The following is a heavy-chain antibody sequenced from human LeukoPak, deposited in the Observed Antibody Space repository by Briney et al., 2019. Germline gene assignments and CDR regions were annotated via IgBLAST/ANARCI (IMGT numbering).Heavy chain of an antibody. CDR1: GYTFTKDW. D-gene: IGHD1-26*01. J-gene: IGHJ6*02. CDR2: ISPGASNT. Sequence: GGSLKISCKDSGYTFTKDWIGWVRQMPGKGLEWMGIISPGASNTRYSPSFQGQVTISADKSISTAYLQWSSLKASDTAMYYCARPLGGNGMVVWGQGTTVTVSS. CDR3: ARPLGGNGMVV. V-gene: IGHV5-51*01.